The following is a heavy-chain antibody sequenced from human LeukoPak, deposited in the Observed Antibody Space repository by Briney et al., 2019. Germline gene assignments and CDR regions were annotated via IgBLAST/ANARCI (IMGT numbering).Heavy chain of an antibody. D-gene: IGHD3-10*01. Sequence: GWSLRLSCAVSGITLSNYGMGWVRQAPGKGLEWVAGITGSGGSTNYADSVKGRFTISRDNAKNTLYLQMNSLRAEDTAVYFCAKRGVVIRVILVGFHKEAYYFDSWGQGALVTVSS. V-gene: IGHV3-23*01. J-gene: IGHJ4*02. CDR3: AKRGVVIRVILVGFHKEAYYFDS. CDR2: ITGSGGST. CDR1: GITLSNYG.